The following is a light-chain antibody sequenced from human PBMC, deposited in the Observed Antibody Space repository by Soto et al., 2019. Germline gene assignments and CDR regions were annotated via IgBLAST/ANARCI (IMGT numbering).Light chain of an antibody. CDR1: QDIDSW. CDR2: AAS. J-gene: IGKJ1*01. Sequence: DIQMTQSPSSVSASVGDRVTITCRASQDIDSWLAWYQQKPGKAPNLLIYAASSLQSGVPSRFSGSGSGTDFTFTISSLQPEDFATYYCQQGSSFPWTFGQGTKVDIK. CDR3: QQGSSFPWT. V-gene: IGKV1-12*01.